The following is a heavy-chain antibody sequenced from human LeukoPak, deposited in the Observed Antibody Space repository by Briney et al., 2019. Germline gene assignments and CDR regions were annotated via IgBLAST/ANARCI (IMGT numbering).Heavy chain of an antibody. CDR2: IYSGGST. V-gene: IGHV3-66*02. CDR1: GFTVSSNY. J-gene: IGHJ4*02. D-gene: IGHD3-10*01. Sequence: PGGSLRLSCAASGFTVSSNYMSWVRQAPGKGLEWVSVIYSGGSTYCADSVKGRFTISRDNSKNTLYLQMNSLRAEDTAVYYCARDIGSGKYYFDYWGQGTLVTVSS. CDR3: ARDIGSGKYYFDY.